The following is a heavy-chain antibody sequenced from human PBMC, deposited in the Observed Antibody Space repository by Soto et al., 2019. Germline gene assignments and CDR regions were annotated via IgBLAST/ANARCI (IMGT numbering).Heavy chain of an antibody. D-gene: IGHD2-21*01. J-gene: IGHJ4*02. CDR3: ARDPELHGLDY. V-gene: IGHV4-59*01. CDR1: GTSIIAYY. Sequence: SETLSLTCNVSGTSIIAYYWTWIRQPPGKALEWIGYISYRGSTKYNPSLKSRVAISPDTSRNQFSLKLTPVTASDTAIYFCARDPELHGLDYWGQGTLVTVSS. CDR2: ISYRGST.